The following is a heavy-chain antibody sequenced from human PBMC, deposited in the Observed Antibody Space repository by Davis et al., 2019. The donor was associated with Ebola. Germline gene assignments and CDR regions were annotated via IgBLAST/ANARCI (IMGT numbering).Heavy chain of an antibody. V-gene: IGHV3-73*01. CDR1: GFTFSCSA. CDR2: IRSKANSYAT. D-gene: IGHD4-17*01. J-gene: IGHJ4*02. CDR3: TFTVTTVDY. Sequence: GESLKISCAASGFTFSCSAMHWVRQASGKGLEWVGRIRSKANSYATAYAASVKGRFTISRDDSKNTAYLQMNSLKTEDTAVYYCTFTVTTVDYWGQGTLVTVSS.